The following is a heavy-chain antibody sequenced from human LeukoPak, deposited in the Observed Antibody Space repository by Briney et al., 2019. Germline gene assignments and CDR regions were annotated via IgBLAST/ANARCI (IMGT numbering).Heavy chain of an antibody. CDR1: GFIFDDYA. Sequence: GRSLRLFCAASGFIFDDYAIHWVRQAPGKGLEWVSGISWNSGSIGYADSVKGRFTISRDNAKNSLYLQMNSLIAEDTALYYCAKDRDYSSSGASVDYWGQGTLVTVSS. V-gene: IGHV3-9*01. CDR2: ISWNSGSI. D-gene: IGHD6-6*01. J-gene: IGHJ4*02. CDR3: AKDRDYSSSGASVDY.